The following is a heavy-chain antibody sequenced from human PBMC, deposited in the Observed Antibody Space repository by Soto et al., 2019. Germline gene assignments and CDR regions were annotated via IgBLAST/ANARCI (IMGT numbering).Heavy chain of an antibody. CDR3: ASLRPPYGSGSYYNKGYNWFDP. V-gene: IGHV4-59*08. D-gene: IGHD3-10*01. CDR2: IYYSGST. CDR1: GGSISSYY. J-gene: IGHJ5*02. Sequence: SETLSLTCTVSGGSISSYYWSWIRQPPGKGLEWIGYIYYSGSTNYNPSLKSRVTISVDTSKNQFSLKLSSVTAADTAVYYCASLRPPYGSGSYYNKGYNWFDPWGQGTLVTVSS.